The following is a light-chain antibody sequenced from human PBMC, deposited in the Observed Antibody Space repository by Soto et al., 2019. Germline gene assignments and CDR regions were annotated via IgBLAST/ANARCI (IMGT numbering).Light chain of an antibody. CDR1: QSLSSY. V-gene: IGKV3-11*01. CDR3: QQRSSWPPT. J-gene: IGKJ1*01. Sequence: EIVLTQSPAILSLSPGETATLSCRASQSLSSYLAWYQQKPGQSPRLLIYDASNRATGIPARFSGSGSGTDFTLTISSLEPEDFAVYYCQQRSSWPPTFGQGTRVEIK. CDR2: DAS.